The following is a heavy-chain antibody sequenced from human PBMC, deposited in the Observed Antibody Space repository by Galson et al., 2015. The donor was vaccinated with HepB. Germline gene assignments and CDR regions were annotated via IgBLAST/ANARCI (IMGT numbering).Heavy chain of an antibody. CDR1: GFIFSTYG. J-gene: IGHJ2*01. V-gene: IGHV3-33*08. Sequence: SLRLSCAASGFIFSTYGMHWVRQAPGKGLEWVSVMWYDGSNEYYADSVKGRFTISRDNSKNTLYLQMNSLRAEDTAVYYCARGDGAWGSSGYFRENRFAYWYFDLWGRGTLVTVSS. CDR3: ARGDGAWGSSGYFRENRFAYWYFDL. D-gene: IGHD3-22*01. CDR2: MWYDGSNE.